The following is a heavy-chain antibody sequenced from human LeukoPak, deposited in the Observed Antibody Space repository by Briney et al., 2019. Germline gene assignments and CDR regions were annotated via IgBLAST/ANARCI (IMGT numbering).Heavy chain of an antibody. J-gene: IGHJ4*02. CDR2: ISWNSGSI. V-gene: IGHV3-9*01. CDR1: GFTFDDYA. D-gene: IGHD5-18*01. Sequence: GGSLRLSCTASGFTFDDYAMYWVRQAPGKGLEWVSGISWNSGSIGYADSVKGRFTISRDNAKNSLYLQMNSLRAEDTALYYCAKVRGYSYGYSDYWGQGTLVTVSS. CDR3: AKVRGYSYGYSDY.